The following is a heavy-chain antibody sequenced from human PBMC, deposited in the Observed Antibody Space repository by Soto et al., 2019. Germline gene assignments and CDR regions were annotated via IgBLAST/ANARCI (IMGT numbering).Heavy chain of an antibody. CDR1: GFTFSSYW. V-gene: IGHV3-74*01. Sequence: GGSLRLSCAASGFTFSSYWMHWVRQAPGKGLVWVSRIKGGGSETNYADSVKGRFTISRDNAKNTLYLQLNSLRAEDTAVYYCIRRNSGDGNFEQWGQGTRGTVGS. CDR3: IRRNSGDGNFEQ. D-gene: IGHD5-12*01. J-gene: IGHJ1*01. CDR2: IKGGGSET.